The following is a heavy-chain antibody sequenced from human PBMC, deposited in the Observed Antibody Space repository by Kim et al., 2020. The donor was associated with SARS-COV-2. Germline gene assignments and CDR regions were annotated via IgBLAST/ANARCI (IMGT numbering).Heavy chain of an antibody. D-gene: IGHD3-22*01. V-gene: IGHV4-34*01. J-gene: IGHJ4*02. Sequence: NDNPSLKRRVTISVDTSKNQCSLKLSSVTAADTAVYYCARGKDYDIGYWGQGTLVTVSS. CDR3: ARGKDYDIGY.